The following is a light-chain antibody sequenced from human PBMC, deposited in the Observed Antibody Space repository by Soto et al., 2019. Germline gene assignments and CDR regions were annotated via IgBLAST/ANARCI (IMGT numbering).Light chain of an antibody. V-gene: IGKV3-20*01. CDR1: QSVSSSY. CDR2: GAS. Sequence: EIVLTQSPGTLSLSPGERATLSCRASQSVSSSYLAWYQQKPGQAPRLLIYGASSRATGIPDRFSGSGSGTDFTLTISRLEPEDFAVYYCQQYRSSPTWTFVQGTKVDIK. CDR3: QQYRSSPTWT. J-gene: IGKJ1*01.